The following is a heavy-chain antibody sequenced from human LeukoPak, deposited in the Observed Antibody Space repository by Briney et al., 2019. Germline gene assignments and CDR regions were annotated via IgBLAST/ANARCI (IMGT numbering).Heavy chain of an antibody. D-gene: IGHD1-14*01. CDR3: ARDRRRYDYYYYYMDV. J-gene: IGHJ6*03. V-gene: IGHV1-69*13. Sequence: SVKVSCKAFGGTFSSYAISWVRQAPGQGLEWMGGIIPIFGTANYAQKFQGRVTITADESTSTAYMELSSLRSEDTAVYYCARDRRRYDYYYYYMDVWGKGTTVTVSS. CDR1: GGTFSSYA. CDR2: IIPIFGTA.